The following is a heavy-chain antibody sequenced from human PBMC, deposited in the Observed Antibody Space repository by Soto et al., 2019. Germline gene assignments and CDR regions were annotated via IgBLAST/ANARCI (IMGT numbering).Heavy chain of an antibody. J-gene: IGHJ4*02. CDR3: PRAYYDILTGYSFDY. V-gene: IGHV5-51*01. CDR1: GYGFTSYW. Sequence: VESLRISCKVSGYGFTSYWIVWVLQMPGKGPECMGIIYPGDSDTRYSPSFQGQVTISADKSISTAYLQWSSLKASDTAMYYCPRAYYDILTGYSFDYWGQGTLVTVSS. D-gene: IGHD3-9*01. CDR2: IYPGDSDT.